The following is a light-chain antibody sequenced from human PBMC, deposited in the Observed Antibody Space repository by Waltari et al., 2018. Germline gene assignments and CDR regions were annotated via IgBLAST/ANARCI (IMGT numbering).Light chain of an antibody. CDR3: SSYTSSSTPGV. Sequence: QSALTQPASASGSPGQSITISCTASSSDVGGYNFVSWYQHHPGTAPKPLFSDVRNRPSGVSTRSSGSKSGNTASLTISGLQADDEADYYCSSYTSSSTPGVFGTGTKVTVL. CDR1: SSDVGGYNF. J-gene: IGLJ1*01. CDR2: DVR. V-gene: IGLV2-14*03.